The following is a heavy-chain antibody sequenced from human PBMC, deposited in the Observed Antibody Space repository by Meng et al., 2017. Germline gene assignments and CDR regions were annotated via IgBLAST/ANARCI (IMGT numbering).Heavy chain of an antibody. CDR1: GFTFSNAW. V-gene: IGHV3-15*01. CDR3: TTDSRYSSGWYPPGVDY. CDR2: IKSKTDGGTT. Sequence: GESLKISCAASGFTFSNAWMSWVRQAPGKGLEWVGRIKSKTDGGTTDYAAPVKGRLTISRDDSKNTLYLQMNSLKTEDTAVYYCTTDSRYSSGWYPPGVDYWGQGTLVTVSS. D-gene: IGHD6-19*01. J-gene: IGHJ4*02.